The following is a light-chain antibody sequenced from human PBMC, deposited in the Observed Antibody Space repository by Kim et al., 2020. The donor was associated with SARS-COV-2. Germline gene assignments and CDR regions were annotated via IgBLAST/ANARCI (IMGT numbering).Light chain of an antibody. CDR2: GAS. CDR3: QQYNTWLT. Sequence: EIVMTQSPATLSVSPGERTTLSCRASQSVNNNLAWYQQKPGQPPRLLIYGASTRATAIPDRFSGSGSGTEFTLTISSLQSEDFAIYYCQQYNTWLTFGGGTKVDIK. CDR1: QSVNNN. V-gene: IGKV3-15*01. J-gene: IGKJ4*01.